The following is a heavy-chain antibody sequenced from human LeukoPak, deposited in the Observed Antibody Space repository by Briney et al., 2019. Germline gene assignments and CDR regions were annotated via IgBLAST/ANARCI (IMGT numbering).Heavy chain of an antibody. CDR3: ARDNTVFGLVNLGGLIWFER. D-gene: IGHD3/OR15-3a*01. J-gene: IGHJ5*02. CDR1: GVAISRYY. V-gene: IGHV4-4*07. CDR2: IYACGST. Sequence: SETLSLTCSVSGVAISRYYGSWIRQPAGKGLEGCGRIYACGSTNYNRSLKGRVTMSVGTSKNQFSLKLSSVTAADTAVYYCARDNTVFGLVNLGGLIWFERWGQGTLVTVA.